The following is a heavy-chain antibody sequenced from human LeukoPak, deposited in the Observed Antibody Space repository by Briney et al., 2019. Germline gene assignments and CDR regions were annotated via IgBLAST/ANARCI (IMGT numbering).Heavy chain of an antibody. CDR1: GGSISSYY. D-gene: IGHD6-13*01. CDR2: IYYSGST. CDR3: ARGGSSWYGPLGYYGMDV. Sequence: PSETLSLTCTVSGGSISSYYWSWIRQPRGKGLEGIGYIYYSGSTNYNPSLKSRVTISVDASKNQFSLKLSSVTAADTAVYYCARGGSSWYGPLGYYGMDVWGQGTTVTVSS. J-gene: IGHJ6*02. V-gene: IGHV4-59*01.